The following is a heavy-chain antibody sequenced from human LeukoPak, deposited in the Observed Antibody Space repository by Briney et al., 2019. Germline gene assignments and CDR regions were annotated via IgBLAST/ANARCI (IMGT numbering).Heavy chain of an antibody. CDR1: AFTFSNYA. J-gene: IGHJ5*02. D-gene: IGHD2-15*01. Sequence: PGGSLRLSCAASAFTFSNYAMSWVRQAPGKGLEWVSAITGSGGGTYYAASVKGRFTISRDNSRNTLYLQMNILRAEDTAVYYCAKDIYCSGGSCYERPLDLWGQGTLVTVSS. CDR2: ITGSGGGT. V-gene: IGHV3-23*01. CDR3: AKDIYCSGGSCYERPLDL.